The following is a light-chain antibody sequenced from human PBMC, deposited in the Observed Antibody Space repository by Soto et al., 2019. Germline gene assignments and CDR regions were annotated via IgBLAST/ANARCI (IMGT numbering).Light chain of an antibody. J-gene: IGKJ4*01. CDR3: QQRKA. CDR1: QSVSSY. CDR2: DAS. V-gene: IGKV3-11*01. Sequence: EIVLTQSPATLSLSPGERDTLSCRASQSVSSYLAWYQQKPGQAPRLLIYDASNRATGIPARFTGSGSGTDFSLTISSLEPEDFAVYYCQQRKAFGGGTKVDIK.